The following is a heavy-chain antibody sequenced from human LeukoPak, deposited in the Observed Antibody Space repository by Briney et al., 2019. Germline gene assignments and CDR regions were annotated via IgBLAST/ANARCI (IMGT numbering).Heavy chain of an antibody. Sequence: SETLSLTCTVSGGSISSYYWSWIRQPPGKGLEWIGYIYYSGSTNYNPSLKSRVTISVDTSKNQFSLKLSSVTAADTAVYYCARLLHCSSTSCYKYYFDYWGQGTLVTVSS. J-gene: IGHJ4*02. D-gene: IGHD2-2*01. CDR3: ARLLHCSSTSCYKYYFDY. CDR1: GGSISSYY. CDR2: IYYSGST. V-gene: IGHV4-59*08.